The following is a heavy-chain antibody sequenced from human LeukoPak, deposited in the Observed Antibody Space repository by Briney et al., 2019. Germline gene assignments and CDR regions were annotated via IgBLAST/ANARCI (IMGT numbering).Heavy chain of an antibody. CDR1: GFTFSSYG. V-gene: IGHV3-30*02. D-gene: IGHD5-12*01. CDR3: AKDACCGWSGDSGEYYYYYYMDV. CDR2: IRYDGSNK. Sequence: GGYLRLSCAASGFTFSSYGVHWVRQAPGKGLEWVAFIRYDGSNKYHADSVKGRFTISRDNSKNTLYLQMNSLRAEDTAVYYCAKDACCGWSGDSGEYYYYYYMDVWGKGTTVTISS. J-gene: IGHJ6*03.